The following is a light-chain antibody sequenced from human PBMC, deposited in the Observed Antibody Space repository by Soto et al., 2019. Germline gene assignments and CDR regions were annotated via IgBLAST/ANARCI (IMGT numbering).Light chain of an antibody. CDR3: QQYGSSPWT. CDR1: QTIRSNY. V-gene: IGKV3-20*01. Sequence: ETVLTQSPGTLSLSPGERATLSCRASQTIRSNYLAWYRQTPGQAPRLLIYGASNRATGIADRFSGSGSGXXXXLXISXLXPEDFALYYCQQYGSSPWTFGQGTKVEIK. CDR2: GAS. J-gene: IGKJ1*01.